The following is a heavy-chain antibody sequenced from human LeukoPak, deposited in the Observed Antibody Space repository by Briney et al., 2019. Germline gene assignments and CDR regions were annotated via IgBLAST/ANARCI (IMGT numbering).Heavy chain of an antibody. J-gene: IGHJ6*02. V-gene: IGHV3-23*01. CDR2: ISGVDGKT. D-gene: IGHD6-13*01. CDR3: ARDITHISASGAFIFGYHGMDV. Sequence: GGSLRLSCAASGFIFSSYAMSWVRQSPGKGLEWVSTISGVDGKTDYADSVKGRFTISRDNSKDTLYLQMNSQRAEDTAVYYCARDITHISASGAFIFGYHGMDVWGQGTTVTVSS. CDR1: GFIFSSYA.